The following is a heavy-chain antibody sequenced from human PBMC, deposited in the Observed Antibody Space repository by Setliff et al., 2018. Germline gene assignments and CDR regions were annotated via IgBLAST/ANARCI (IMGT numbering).Heavy chain of an antibody. D-gene: IGHD2-15*01. V-gene: IGHV4-4*08. J-gene: IGHJ4*02. CDR2: IYTKGGT. CDR3: ARGLNTESWTPLY. Sequence: PSETLSLTCSVAGGSMTDFFWHWFRRPPGKGLEWIGYIYTKGGTNYSPSLKSRVTMSVDRSRNQSSLTLSSVSAADMAVYYCARGLNTESWTPLYWSPGTLVTVS. CDR1: GGSMTDFF.